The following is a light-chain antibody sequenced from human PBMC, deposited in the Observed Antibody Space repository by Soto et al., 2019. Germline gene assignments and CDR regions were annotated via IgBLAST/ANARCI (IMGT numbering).Light chain of an antibody. V-gene: IGKV3-20*01. CDR2: GAS. J-gene: IGKJ1*01. Sequence: EIVLTQSPGTLSLSPGETATLSCRASRSVSSNYLAWYQQRPGQAPRLLIYGASNRATGIPDRFSGSGSGTDFTLTISRLEPEDFAVYYCQQYGSSGTFGQGTKVDIK. CDR1: RSVSSNY. CDR3: QQYGSSGT.